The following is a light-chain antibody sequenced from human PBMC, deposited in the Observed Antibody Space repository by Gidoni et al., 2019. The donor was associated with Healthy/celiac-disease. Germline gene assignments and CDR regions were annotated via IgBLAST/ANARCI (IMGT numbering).Light chain of an antibody. CDR3: QQSYSTPIT. V-gene: IGKV1-39*01. Sequence: DIQMTQSPSSLSASVGDRVTITCRASQSIRSYLNWYQQKPGKAPKLLIYGASSLQSGVPSRFSGSGSGTDFTLTISSLQPEDFATYYCQQSYSTPITFGQGTRLEIK. CDR1: QSIRSY. CDR2: GAS. J-gene: IGKJ5*01.